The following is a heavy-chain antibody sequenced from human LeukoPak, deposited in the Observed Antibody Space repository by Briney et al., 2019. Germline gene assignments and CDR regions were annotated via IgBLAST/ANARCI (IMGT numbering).Heavy chain of an antibody. D-gene: IGHD3-22*01. V-gene: IGHV3-53*05. J-gene: IGHJ4*02. CDR1: GLTVSSNY. CDR3: ATRAKKWLSTHYFDY. Sequence: GGSLRLSCAASGLTVSSNYMSWVRQAPGKGLEWVSVLYSGGTTYYADSVKGRFTISRDNSKNTLYLQMSSLRSEDTAVYYCATRAKKWLSTHYFDYWGQGALVTVSS. CDR2: LYSGGTT.